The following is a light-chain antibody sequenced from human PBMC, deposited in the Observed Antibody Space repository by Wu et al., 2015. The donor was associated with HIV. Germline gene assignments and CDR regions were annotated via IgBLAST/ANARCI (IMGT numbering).Light chain of an antibody. Sequence: EIVLTQSPGTLSLSPGERATLSCRASRSINNNYLAWYQHKPGQAPRLLIYGVSTRATDIPDRFSGSGSGTDFTLTITRLEPEDFAVYYCQQYGTSPITFGQGTRLEIK. CDR1: RSINNNY. V-gene: IGKV3-20*01. CDR2: GVS. J-gene: IGKJ5*01. CDR3: QQYGTSPIT.